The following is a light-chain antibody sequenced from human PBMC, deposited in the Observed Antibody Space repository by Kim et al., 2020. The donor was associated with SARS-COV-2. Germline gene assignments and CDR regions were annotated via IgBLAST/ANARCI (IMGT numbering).Light chain of an antibody. Sequence: EIVLTQPPGTLSLSPGERATLSCRASQSIPSSYVAWYQQRPGQAPRLLIYGGSSRATGIPDRFSGSGSGTDFTLTISRLEPEDFAVYYCQHYGRTFGPGTKVDIK. CDR2: GGS. CDR3: QHYGRT. CDR1: QSIPSSY. J-gene: IGKJ3*01. V-gene: IGKV3-20*01.